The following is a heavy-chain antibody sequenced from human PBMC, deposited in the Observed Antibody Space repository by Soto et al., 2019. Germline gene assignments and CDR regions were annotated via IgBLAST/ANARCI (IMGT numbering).Heavy chain of an antibody. CDR3: ARLDPSIAARPVDY. CDR2: ISYSGST. CDR1: GGSITYYY. V-gene: IGHV4-59*08. Sequence: SETLSLTCTVSGGSITYYYWKWIRQPPGKGLEWIGYISYSGSTNYNPSLKSRVTISVDTSKNRFSLKLSSVTAADTAVYYCARLDPSIAARPVDYWGQGTLVTVSS. D-gene: IGHD6-6*01. J-gene: IGHJ4*02.